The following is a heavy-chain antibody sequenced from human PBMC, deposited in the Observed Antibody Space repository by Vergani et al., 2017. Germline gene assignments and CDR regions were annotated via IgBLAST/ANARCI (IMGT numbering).Heavy chain of an antibody. CDR1: GGSISSSNW. J-gene: IGHJ6*02. Sequence: QVQLQQWGAGLLKPSETLSLTCAVSGGSISSSNWWSWVRQPPGKGLEWIGEIYHSGSTNYNPSLKSRVTISVDKSKNQFSLKLSSVTAADTAVYYCARSENFVSYGAYYYYGMDVWGQGTTVTVSS. CDR3: ARSENFVSYGAYYYYGMDV. CDR2: IYHSGST. D-gene: IGHD4/OR15-4a*01. V-gene: IGHV4-4*02.